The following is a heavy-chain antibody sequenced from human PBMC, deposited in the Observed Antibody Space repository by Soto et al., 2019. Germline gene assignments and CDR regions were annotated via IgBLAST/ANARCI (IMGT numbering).Heavy chain of an antibody. Sequence: KTSETLSLTCTVSGGSISSSRYYRGWIRQPPGKWLEWIGSIYYSGKAYYNPSLKSRVAVSVDTSKNQFSLKVTSVTATDTAVYYCARHKDTSSRYLLPDFWGQRTLVTVSS. CDR3: ARHKDTSSRYLLPDF. V-gene: IGHV4-39*01. CDR1: GGSISSSRYY. J-gene: IGHJ4*02. D-gene: IGHD6-13*01. CDR2: IYYSGKA.